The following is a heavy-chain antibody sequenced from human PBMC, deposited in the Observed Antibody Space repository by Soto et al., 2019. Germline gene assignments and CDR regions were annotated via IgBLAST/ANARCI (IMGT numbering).Heavy chain of an antibody. CDR3: ARLQIAARPDYYYYYMDV. Sequence: GGSLRLSCAASGFTFSSYSMNWVRQAPGKGLEWVSSISSSSSYIYYADSVKGRFTISRDNAKNSLYLQMNSLRAEDTAVYYCARLQIAARPDYYYYYMDVWGKGTTVTVSS. V-gene: IGHV3-21*01. CDR2: ISSSSSYI. CDR1: GFTFSSYS. J-gene: IGHJ6*03. D-gene: IGHD6-6*01.